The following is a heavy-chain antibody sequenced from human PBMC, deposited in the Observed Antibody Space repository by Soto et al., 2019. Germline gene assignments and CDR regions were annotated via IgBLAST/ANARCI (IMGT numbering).Heavy chain of an antibody. CDR1: GFTFSSYG. CDR3: AKDRVGATPRDYYYGMDV. CDR2: ISYDGSNT. Sequence: GGSLRLSCAASGFTFSSYGMHWVRQAPGKGLEWVAVISYDGSNTYYADSAKGRFTMSRDNSKNTLYLQMDSLRAEDTAVYYCAKDRVGATPRDYYYGMDVWGQGTTVTVSS. V-gene: IGHV3-30*18. D-gene: IGHD1-26*01. J-gene: IGHJ6*02.